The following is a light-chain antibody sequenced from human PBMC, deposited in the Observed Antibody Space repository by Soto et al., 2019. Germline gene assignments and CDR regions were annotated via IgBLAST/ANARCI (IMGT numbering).Light chain of an antibody. CDR2: EVS. Sequence: QSALTQPACVSGSPGQSITISCTGTSGDIGAYNFVSWYQQHPGKAPKLMIYEVSRRPSGVSDRFSGSKSGSTASLTISGLQAEDEADYYCTSYTTGSTPYVFGTGTKLTVL. J-gene: IGLJ1*01. CDR3: TSYTTGSTPYV. V-gene: IGLV2-14*01. CDR1: SGDIGAYNF.